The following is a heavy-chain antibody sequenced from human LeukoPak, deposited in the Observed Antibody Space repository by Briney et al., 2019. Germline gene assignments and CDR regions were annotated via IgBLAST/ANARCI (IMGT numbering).Heavy chain of an antibody. D-gene: IGHD6-19*01. CDR3: AKVTVAGYYYGMDV. Sequence: GGSLRLSCAASGFTFSSYGMHWVRQAPGKGLEWVAFIRYDGSNKHYADSVKGRFTISRDNSKNTLYLQMNSLRAEDTAVYYCAKVTVAGYYYGMDVWGQGTTVTVSS. V-gene: IGHV3-30*02. CDR1: GFTFSSYG. CDR2: IRYDGSNK. J-gene: IGHJ6*02.